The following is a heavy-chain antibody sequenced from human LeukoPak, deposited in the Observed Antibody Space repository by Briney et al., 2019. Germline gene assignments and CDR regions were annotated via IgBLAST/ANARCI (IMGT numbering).Heavy chain of an antibody. J-gene: IGHJ4*02. CDR2: IYTSGST. CDR3: ARDRGYSYPSYDY. D-gene: IGHD5-18*01. V-gene: IGHV4-4*07. CDR1: GGTISSYY. Sequence: SETLSLTCAVSGGTISSYYWSWIRQPAGKGLEWIGRIYTSGSTNYYPSFKSRVTMSVDTSKNQFSLKLSSVTAAGTAVYYCARDRGYSYPSYDYWGQGTLVTVSS.